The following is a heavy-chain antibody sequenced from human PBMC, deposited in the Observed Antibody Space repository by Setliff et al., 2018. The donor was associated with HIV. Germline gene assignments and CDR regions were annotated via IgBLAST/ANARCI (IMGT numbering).Heavy chain of an antibody. V-gene: IGHV4-39*01. CDR2: IFYSGIT. J-gene: IGHJ3*02. Sequence: SETLSLTCTVSGGSFTSRSYYWGWIRQPPGKGLEWIGSIFYSGITYYNPSLKSRVTISVDTPKNQFSLNLTSVTAADTAVYYCARSKTFYDFWGGYYTHGAFKIWGPGTMVTVSS. CDR3: ARSKTFYDFWGGYYTHGAFKI. CDR1: GGSFTSRSYY. D-gene: IGHD3-3*01.